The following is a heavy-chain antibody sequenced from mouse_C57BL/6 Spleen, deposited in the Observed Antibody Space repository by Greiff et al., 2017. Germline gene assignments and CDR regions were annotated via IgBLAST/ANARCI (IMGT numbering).Heavy chain of an antibody. J-gene: IGHJ1*03. CDR3: ARCAVVATDRYFDV. V-gene: IGHV1-64*01. CDR2: IHPNSGST. Sequence: VQLQQPGAELVKPGASVKLSCKASGYTFTSYWMHWVKQRPGQGLEWIGMIHPNSGSTNYNEKFKSKATLTVDKSSSTAYMQLSSLTSEDSAVYYCARCAVVATDRYFDVWGTGTRHTVSS. D-gene: IGHD1-1*01. CDR1: GYTFTSYW.